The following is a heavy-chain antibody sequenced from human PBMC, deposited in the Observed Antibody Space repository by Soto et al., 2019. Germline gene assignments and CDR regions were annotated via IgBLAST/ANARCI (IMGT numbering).Heavy chain of an antibody. CDR2: IYYSGST. D-gene: IGHD3-22*01. Sequence: SETLSLTCTVSGGSVSSGSYYWSWIRQPPGKGLEWIGYIYYSGSTNYNPSLKSRVTISVDTSKNQFSLKLSSVTAADTAVYYCAREAYYYDSSALYYFDYWGQGTLVTVSS. V-gene: IGHV4-61*01. CDR1: GGSVSSGSYY. J-gene: IGHJ4*02. CDR3: AREAYYYDSSALYYFDY.